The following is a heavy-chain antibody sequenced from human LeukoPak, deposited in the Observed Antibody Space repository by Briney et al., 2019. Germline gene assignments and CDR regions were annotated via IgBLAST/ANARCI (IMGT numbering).Heavy chain of an antibody. Sequence: SETLSLTCTVSGYSISSGYYWGWIRQPPGKGLEWIVSIDHSGSTYYNPSLKSRVTISVDTSKNPFSLKLSPVTAADTAVYYCARDRRNSGHDRREWLDRWGQGTLVTVSS. J-gene: IGHJ5*02. V-gene: IGHV4-38-2*02. D-gene: IGHD5-12*01. CDR3: ARDRRNSGHDRREWLDR. CDR1: GYSISSGYY. CDR2: IDHSGST.